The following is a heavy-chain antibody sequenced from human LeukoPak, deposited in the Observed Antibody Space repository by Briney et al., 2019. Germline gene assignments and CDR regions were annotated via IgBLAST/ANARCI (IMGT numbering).Heavy chain of an antibody. CDR3: AGYDHSNYLAY. Sequence: PSETLSLTCTVSGGSISSNYWSWIRQPPGKGLEWKGLEWIGYIHYNGDTNYNPSLKSRVTISLDTSKSQLSLTLSSLTAADTAVYFCAGYDHSNYLAYWGQGILVTVSS. CDR1: GGSISSNY. J-gene: IGHJ4*02. CDR2: IHYNGDT. V-gene: IGHV4-59*13. D-gene: IGHD4-11*01.